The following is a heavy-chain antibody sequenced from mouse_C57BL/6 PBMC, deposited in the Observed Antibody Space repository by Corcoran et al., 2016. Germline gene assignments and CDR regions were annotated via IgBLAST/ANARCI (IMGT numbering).Heavy chain of an antibody. CDR1: GYTFTSYG. J-gene: IGHJ4*01. Sequence: QVQLQQSGAELARPGASVKLSCKASGYTFTSYGISWVKQRTGQGLEWIGEIYPRSGNTYYNEKFKGKATLTADKSASTAYMELRSLTSEDSAVYFCARRDLLEVLMDYWGQGTSVTVSS. CDR3: ARRDLLEVLMDY. CDR2: IYPRSGNT. V-gene: IGHV1-81*01. D-gene: IGHD2-1*01.